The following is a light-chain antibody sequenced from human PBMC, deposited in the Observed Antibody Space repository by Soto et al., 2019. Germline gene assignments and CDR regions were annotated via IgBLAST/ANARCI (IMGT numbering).Light chain of an antibody. J-gene: IGKJ2*01. Sequence: DIQMTQSPSTLSASVGDRVTITCRASQSISSWLAWYQQKPGKAPKLLIYKASSLESGVPSRFSGSGPGTEFTLTISSLQPDDFATYYCQQYNRYPYTFGQGTKLELK. V-gene: IGKV1-5*03. CDR3: QQYNRYPYT. CDR1: QSISSW. CDR2: KAS.